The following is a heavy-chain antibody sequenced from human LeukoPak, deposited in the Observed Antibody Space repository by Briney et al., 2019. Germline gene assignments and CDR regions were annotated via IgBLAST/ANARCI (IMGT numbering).Heavy chain of an antibody. V-gene: IGHV5-51*01. Sequence: GESLKISCKGSGYSFTSYWIGWVRQMPGKGLEWMGIIYPGDSDTRYSPSFQGQVTISADKSISTAYLQWSSLKASDTAMYYCARLLTSYYGSGIGADDAFDIWGQGTMVTVSS. CDR3: ARLLTSYYGSGIGADDAFDI. D-gene: IGHD3-10*01. CDR1: GYSFTSYW. J-gene: IGHJ3*02. CDR2: IYPGDSDT.